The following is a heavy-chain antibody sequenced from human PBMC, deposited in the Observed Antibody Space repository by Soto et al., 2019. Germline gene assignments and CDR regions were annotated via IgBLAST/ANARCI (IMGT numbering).Heavy chain of an antibody. CDR1: GYTFITYG. Sequence: ASVKVSCKASGYTFITYGISWVRQAPGQGLEWMGWINTYHGNTNYAQSFQDRVTMTTDTSTSTAYMELRSLKSDDTAVYYCACGNHRDLHSFPTRRSSDL. J-gene: IGHJ2*01. D-gene: IGHD4-4*01. CDR3: ACGNHRDLHSFPTRRSSDL. CDR2: INTYHGNT. V-gene: IGHV1-18*01.